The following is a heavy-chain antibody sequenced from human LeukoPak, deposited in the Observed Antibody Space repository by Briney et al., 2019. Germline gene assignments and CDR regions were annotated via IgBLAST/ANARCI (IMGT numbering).Heavy chain of an antibody. CDR1: GYILTSYA. J-gene: IGHJ4*02. V-gene: IGHV1-3*04. Sequence: ASVKVSCKASGYILTSYAMHWVRQAPGQRLEWMGWINTGNGNTKYSQRFQGRVTITRDTSASTAYMELSSLRSEDTAVYYCASDEHYGSGGGDYWGQGTLVTVSS. CDR2: INTGNGNT. CDR3: ASDEHYGSGGGDY. D-gene: IGHD3-10*01.